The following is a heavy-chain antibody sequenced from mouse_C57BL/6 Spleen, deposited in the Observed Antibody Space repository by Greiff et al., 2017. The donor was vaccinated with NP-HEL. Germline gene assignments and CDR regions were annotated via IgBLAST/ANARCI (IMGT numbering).Heavy chain of an antibody. Sequence: VKLQESGAELVKPGASVKISCKASGYAFSSYWMNWVKQRPGKGLEWIGQIYPGDGDTNYNGKFKGKATLTADKSSSTAYMQLSSLTSEDSAVYFCASNYYGSSYYFDYWGQGTTLTVSS. V-gene: IGHV1-80*01. CDR3: ASNYYGSSYYFDY. D-gene: IGHD1-1*01. CDR1: GYAFSSYW. J-gene: IGHJ2*01. CDR2: IYPGDGDT.